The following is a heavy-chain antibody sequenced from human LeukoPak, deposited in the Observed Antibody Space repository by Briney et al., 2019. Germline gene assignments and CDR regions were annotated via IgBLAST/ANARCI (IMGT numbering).Heavy chain of an antibody. CDR2: ISAYNGNT. CDR3: AREPYYYGSGSYLAPDY. J-gene: IGHJ4*02. V-gene: IGHV1-18*01. Sequence: ASVKVSFKASGYTFTSYGISWVRQAPGQGGEWMGWISAYNGNTNCAQKLQGRVTMTTDTSTSTAYMELRSLRSDDTAVYYCAREPYYYGSGSYLAPDYWGQGTLVTVSS. CDR1: GYTFTSYG. D-gene: IGHD3-10*01.